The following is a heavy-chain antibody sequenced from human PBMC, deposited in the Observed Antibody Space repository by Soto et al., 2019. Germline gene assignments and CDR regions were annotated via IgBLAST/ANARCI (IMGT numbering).Heavy chain of an antibody. Sequence: QAQLVESGGGVVQPGRSLRLSCAASGFTFSSYGMHWVRQAPGKGLEWVAVISYDGSNKYYADSVKGRFTISRDNSKNTLYLQMNSLRAEDTAVYYCAKPTDYDILGWFDPWGQGTLVTVSS. V-gene: IGHV3-30*18. J-gene: IGHJ5*02. CDR1: GFTFSSYG. D-gene: IGHD3-9*01. CDR2: ISYDGSNK. CDR3: AKPTDYDILGWFDP.